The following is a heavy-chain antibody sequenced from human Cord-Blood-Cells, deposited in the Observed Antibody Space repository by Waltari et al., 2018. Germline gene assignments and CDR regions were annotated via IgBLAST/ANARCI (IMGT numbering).Heavy chain of an antibody. CDR3: ARHLVPAAAFDI. CDR2: IYYSGST. Sequence: QVQLQESGPGLVKPSETPSLTCTVSGGSISSYYWSWIRQPPGKGLEWIGYIYYSGSTNYNPSLKSRVTISVDTSKNQFSLKLSSVTAADTAVYYCARHLVPAAAFDIWGQGTMVTVSS. V-gene: IGHV4-59*01. D-gene: IGHD2-2*01. CDR1: GGSISSYY. J-gene: IGHJ3*02.